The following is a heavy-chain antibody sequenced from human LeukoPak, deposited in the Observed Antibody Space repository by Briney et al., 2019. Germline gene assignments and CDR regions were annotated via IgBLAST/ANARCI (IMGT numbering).Heavy chain of an antibody. CDR1: GFTFSSYS. CDR2: ISSSSSYI. J-gene: IGHJ4*02. Sequence: PGGSLRLSCAASGFTFSSYSMNWVRQAPGKGLEWVSSISSSSSYIYYADSVKGRFTISRDNAKNSLYLQMNSLRAEDTAVYYCARGPWADYYDSSGYYYFGYWGQGTLVTVSS. CDR3: ARGPWADYYDSSGYYYFGY. D-gene: IGHD3-22*01. V-gene: IGHV3-21*01.